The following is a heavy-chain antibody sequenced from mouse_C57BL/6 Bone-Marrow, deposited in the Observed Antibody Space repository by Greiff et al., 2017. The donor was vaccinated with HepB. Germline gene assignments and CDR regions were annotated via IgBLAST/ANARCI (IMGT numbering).Heavy chain of an antibody. J-gene: IGHJ1*03. D-gene: IGHD1-1*01. Sequence: VQLQQSGPELVKPGASVKISCKASGYSFTGYYMNWVKQSPEKSLEWIGEINPSTGGTTYNQKFKAKATLTVDKSSSTAYMQLKNLTSEASAVYYCARGGGYYDSGYWNFDVWGTGTTVTVSA. CDR1: GYSFTGYY. CDR3: ARGGGYYDSGYWNFDV. CDR2: INPSTGGT. V-gene: IGHV1-42*01.